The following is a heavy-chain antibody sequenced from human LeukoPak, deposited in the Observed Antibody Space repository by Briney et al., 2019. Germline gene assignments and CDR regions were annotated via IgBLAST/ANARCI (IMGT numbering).Heavy chain of an antibody. J-gene: IGHJ4*02. CDR3: ASLNYYDSSGSIDY. D-gene: IGHD3-22*01. V-gene: IGHV4-59*01. CDR2: IYYSGST. CDR1: GGSISSYY. Sequence: SDTLSLTCTVSGGSISSYYWNWIRQPPGKGLEWIGYIYYSGSTNYNPSLKSRLTISVDTSKNQFSLKLSSVTAADTAVYYCASLNYYDSSGSIDYWGQGTLVTVSS.